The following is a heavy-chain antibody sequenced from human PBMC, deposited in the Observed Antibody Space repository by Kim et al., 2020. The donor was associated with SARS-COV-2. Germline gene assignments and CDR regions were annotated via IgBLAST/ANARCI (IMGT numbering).Heavy chain of an antibody. V-gene: IGHV1-69*13. CDR1: GGTFSSYA. Sequence: SVKVSCKASGGTFSSYAISWVRQAPGQGLEWMGGIIPIFGTANYAQKFQGRVTMTADESTSTAYMELSSLRSEDTAVYYCARESTMVRGVIIIRWFDPWRQRTLISVSS. CDR2: IIPIFGTA. D-gene: IGHD3-10*01. J-gene: IGHJ5*02. CDR3: ARESTMVRGVIIIRWFDP.